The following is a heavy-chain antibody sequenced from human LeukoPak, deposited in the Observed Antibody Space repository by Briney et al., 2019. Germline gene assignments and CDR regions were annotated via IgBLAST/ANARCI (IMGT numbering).Heavy chain of an antibody. Sequence: AGGSLRLSCAASGFTFSSYWMSWVRQAPGKGLEWVANIKQDGSEKYYVDSVKGRFTISRDNAKNSLYLQMNSLRAEDTAVYYCARGPKWELRDGAFDIWGQGTMVTVSS. V-gene: IGHV3-7*03. J-gene: IGHJ3*02. CDR2: IKQDGSEK. CDR1: GFTFSSYW. CDR3: ARGPKWELRDGAFDI. D-gene: IGHD1-26*01.